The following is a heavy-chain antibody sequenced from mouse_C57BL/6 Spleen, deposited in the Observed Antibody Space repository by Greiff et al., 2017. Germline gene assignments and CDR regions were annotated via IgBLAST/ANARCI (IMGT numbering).Heavy chain of an antibody. V-gene: IGHV10-3*01. CDR3: VRGEDYYGSSYYAMDY. CDR1: GFTFNTYA. CDR2: IRSKSSNYAT. D-gene: IGHD1-1*01. J-gene: IGHJ4*01. Sequence: EVMLVESGGGLVQPKGSLKLSCAASGFTFNTYAMHWVRQAPGKGLEWVARIRSKSSNYATYYADSVKDRFTISRDDSQSMLYLQMNNLKTEDTAMYYCVRGEDYYGSSYYAMDYWGQGTSVTVSS.